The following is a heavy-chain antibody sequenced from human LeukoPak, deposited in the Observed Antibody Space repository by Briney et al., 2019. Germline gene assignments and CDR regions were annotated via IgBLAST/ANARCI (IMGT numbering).Heavy chain of an antibody. Sequence: GRSLRLSCAASGFTFSSYAMHWVRQAPGKGPEWVSSMSGSGSSTDYADSVKGRFTISRDNSKNTLYLQMNSLRAEDTALYYCAKDAQGLVRGGIYFDFWGQGSLVTVSS. CDR3: AKDAQGLVRGGIYFDF. J-gene: IGHJ4*02. CDR1: GFTFSSYA. D-gene: IGHD6-19*01. CDR2: MSGSGSST. V-gene: IGHV3-23*01.